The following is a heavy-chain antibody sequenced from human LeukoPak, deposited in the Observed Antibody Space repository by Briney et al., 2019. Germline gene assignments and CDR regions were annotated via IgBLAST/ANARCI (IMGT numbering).Heavy chain of an antibody. CDR1: GFTFSSYS. CDR2: ISSSSSTI. D-gene: IGHD3-22*01. Sequence: GGSLRLSCAASGFTFSSYSMNWVRQAPGKGLEWVSYISSSSSTIYYADSVKGRFTIPRDNAKNSLYLQMNSLRAEDTAVYYCARDLYDSSGDVDYWGQGTLVTVSS. V-gene: IGHV3-48*04. J-gene: IGHJ4*02. CDR3: ARDLYDSSGDVDY.